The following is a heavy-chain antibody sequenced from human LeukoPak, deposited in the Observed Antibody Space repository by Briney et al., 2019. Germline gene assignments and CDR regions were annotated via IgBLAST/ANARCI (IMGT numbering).Heavy chain of an antibody. J-gene: IGHJ6*02. CDR2: TYYRSKWYY. Sequence: SQTLSLTCAISGDSFSSNSAAWNWIRQSPSRGLEWLGRTYYRSKWYYDYAVAVKSRISINPDTSKNQFSLQLNSVTPEDTAVYYCARDPLGPYYYGMDVWGQGTTVTVSS. V-gene: IGHV6-1*01. CDR3: ARDPLGPYYYGMDV. CDR1: GDSFSSNSAA.